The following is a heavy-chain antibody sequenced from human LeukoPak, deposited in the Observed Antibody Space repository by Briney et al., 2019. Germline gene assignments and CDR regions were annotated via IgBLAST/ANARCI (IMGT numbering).Heavy chain of an antibody. J-gene: IGHJ4*02. CDR2: ISYDGSNK. Sequence: GRSLRLSCAASGFTFSSYTMHWVRQAPGKGLEWVAVISYDGSNKYYADSVKGRFTISRDNSKNTLYLQMNSLRAEDTAVYYCARGLSITMIAFDYWGQGTLVTVSS. CDR1: GFTFSSYT. D-gene: IGHD3-22*01. CDR3: ARGLSITMIAFDY. V-gene: IGHV3-30-3*01.